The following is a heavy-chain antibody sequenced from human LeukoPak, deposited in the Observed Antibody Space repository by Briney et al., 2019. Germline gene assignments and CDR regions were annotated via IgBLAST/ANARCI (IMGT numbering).Heavy chain of an antibody. D-gene: IGHD3-16*01. CDR3: ARRLGGADVFDI. J-gene: IGHJ3*02. Sequence: RGESLKISCKGSGYSFSSYWIAWVRQMPGKGLEWLGIIYPGDSDSKYSRSFQGQVTTSADKSINTAYLQWSSLKASDSAMYYCARRLGGADVFDIWGQGTMVTVSS. CDR2: IYPGDSDS. V-gene: IGHV5-51*01. CDR1: GYSFSSYW.